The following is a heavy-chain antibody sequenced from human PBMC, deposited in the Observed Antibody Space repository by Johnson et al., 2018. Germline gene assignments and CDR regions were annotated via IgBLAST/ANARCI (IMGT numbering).Heavy chain of an antibody. J-gene: IGHJ1*01. V-gene: IGHV3-49*04. D-gene: IGHD2-21*02. CDR1: GFTFNDYG. Sequence: VQLVQSGGGVVRPGGSLRLSCAASGFTFNDYGMSWVRQAPGKGLEWVGFIRSKAYGGTTEYAASVKGRLTISRDDSKSIAYLQMNSLKTEDTAVYYCAKTCGGDCYYFQHWGQGTLVTVSS. CDR2: IRSKAYGGTT. CDR3: AKTCGGDCYYFQH.